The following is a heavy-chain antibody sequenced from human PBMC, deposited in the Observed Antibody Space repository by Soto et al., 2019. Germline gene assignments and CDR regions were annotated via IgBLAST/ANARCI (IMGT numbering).Heavy chain of an antibody. CDR1: GGSISSYY. CDR2: IYYSGST. J-gene: IGHJ4*02. D-gene: IGHD4-17*01. Sequence: SETLSLTCTVSGGSISSYYWSWIRQPPGKGLEWIGYIYYSGSTNYNPSLKSRVTISVDTSKNQFSLKLSSVTAADTAVYYCARTPDVGGRWTGYYFDYGGQGTLVTVSS. CDR3: ARTPDVGGRWTGYYFDY. V-gene: IGHV4-59*01.